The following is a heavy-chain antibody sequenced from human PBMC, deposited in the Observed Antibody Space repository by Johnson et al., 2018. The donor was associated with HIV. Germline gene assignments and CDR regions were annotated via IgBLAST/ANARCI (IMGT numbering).Heavy chain of an antibody. CDR1: GFTFSSYT. CDR2: IWYDGSNK. CDR3: AREGGTFYYSSGSLAFDI. J-gene: IGHJ3*02. Sequence: QVQLVESGGGVVQPGRSLRLSCVVSGFTFSSYTMHWVRQAPGKGLEWVAVIWYDGSNKYYADYVKGRFTISRDNSKNTLYLQMESLRVEDTAVYYCAREGGTFYYSSGSLAFDIWGQGTMVAVSS. V-gene: IGHV3-33*08. D-gene: IGHD3-22*01.